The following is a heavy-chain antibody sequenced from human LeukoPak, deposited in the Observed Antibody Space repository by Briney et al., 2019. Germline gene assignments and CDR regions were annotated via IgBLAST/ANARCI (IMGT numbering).Heavy chain of an antibody. CDR2: IYSGSRT. D-gene: IGHD6-19*01. Sequence: GGSLRLSCAVSGFXVSSNYISWARQAPGKGLEWVSIIYSGSRTDYADSVKGRFTISRDNSKDRLHLQMNSLRPEDTAVYYCARVDSGRFYFDYWGQGTLVTVSS. CDR1: GFXVSSNY. V-gene: IGHV3-66*01. J-gene: IGHJ4*02. CDR3: ARVDSGRFYFDY.